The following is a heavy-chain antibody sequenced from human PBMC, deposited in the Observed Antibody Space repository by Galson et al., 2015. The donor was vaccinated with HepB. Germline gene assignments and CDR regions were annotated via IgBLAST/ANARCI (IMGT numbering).Heavy chain of an antibody. J-gene: IGHJ6*02. CDR3: ARDGDRYCSSTSCYNPPSRVYYGMDV. CDR2: IIPIFGTA. D-gene: IGHD2-2*02. Sequence: SVKVSCKASGGTFSSYAISGVRQAPGQGLEWMGGIIPIFGTANYAQKFQGRVTITADESTSTAYMELSSLRSEDTAVYYCARDGDRYCSSTSCYNPPSRVYYGMDVWGQGTTVTVSS. CDR1: GGTFSSYA. V-gene: IGHV1-69*13.